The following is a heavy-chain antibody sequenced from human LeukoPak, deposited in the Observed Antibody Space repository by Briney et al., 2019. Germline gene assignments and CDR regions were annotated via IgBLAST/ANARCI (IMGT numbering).Heavy chain of an antibody. CDR3: AKIPDMIVVVITPYDAFDI. D-gene: IGHD3-22*01. J-gene: IGHJ3*02. Sequence: GGSLRLSCAASGFTFSSYGMHWVRQAPGKGLEWVAFIRYDGSNKYYADSVKGRFTISRDNSKNTLYLQMNSLRAEDTAVYYCAKIPDMIVVVITPYDAFDIWGQGTMVTVSS. CDR1: GFTFSSYG. V-gene: IGHV3-30*02. CDR2: IRYDGSNK.